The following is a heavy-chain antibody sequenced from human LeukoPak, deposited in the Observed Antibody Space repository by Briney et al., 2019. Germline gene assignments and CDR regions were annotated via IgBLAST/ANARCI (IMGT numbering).Heavy chain of an antibody. D-gene: IGHD3-3*01. CDR3: AKYDFWSGYAFDY. J-gene: IGHJ4*02. CDR2: IKTDGGEK. V-gene: IGHV3-7*01. CDR1: GFTFNSKW. Sequence: GGSLRLSCAASGFTFNSKWMSWVRQAPGKGLEWVANIKTDGGEKNYVDSVRGRFTISRDNAKNSLYLQMNSLRVEDTAVYHCAKYDFWSGYAFDYWGQGTLVTVSS.